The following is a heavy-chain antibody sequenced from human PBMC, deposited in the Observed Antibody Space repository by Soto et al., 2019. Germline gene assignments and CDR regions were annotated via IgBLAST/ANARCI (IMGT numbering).Heavy chain of an antibody. D-gene: IGHD2-2*01. CDR1: GASFSDYY. J-gene: IGHJ6*03. V-gene: IGHV4-34*01. Sequence: QVQLQQWGAGLLKPSETLSLTCAVYGASFSDYYWSWIRQPPGKGLEWIGEINHSGSTNYNPSLKSRVPISVDTSMNQFSLKRSSVTAADTAVYYCARGEIVVVPAAVSYYYYMDVWGKGTTVTVSS. CDR2: INHSGST. CDR3: ARGEIVVVPAAVSYYYYMDV.